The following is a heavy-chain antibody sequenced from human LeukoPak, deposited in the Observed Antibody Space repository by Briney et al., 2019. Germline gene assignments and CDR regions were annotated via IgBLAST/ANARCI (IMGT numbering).Heavy chain of an antibody. CDR3: ARGTDAYKVGNH. J-gene: IGHJ5*02. D-gene: IGHD5-24*01. CDR2: IYNRDNT. CDR1: GGSISTDYC. V-gene: IGHV4-38-2*02. Sequence: ASETLSLTCTVSGGSISTDYCWTWIRQPPGKVPEWIGTIYNRDNTYYTSSLASRVTISMDTSKNQFSLKMTSVTAADTAVYYCARGTDAYKVGNHWGQGALVTVSS.